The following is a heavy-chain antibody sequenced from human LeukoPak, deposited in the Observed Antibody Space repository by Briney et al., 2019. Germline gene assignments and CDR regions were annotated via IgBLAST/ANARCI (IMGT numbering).Heavy chain of an antibody. Sequence: ASVKVSCKASGYTFTSFAMHWVGQAPGQRLEWMAWTTPGDGNTRYSQKFQGRVTITSDTSASTTYMELSSLRSEDTAIYYCAKDVLGTFDYWGQGTLVTVSS. CDR2: TTPGDGNT. CDR3: AKDVLGTFDY. V-gene: IGHV1-3*01. D-gene: IGHD7-27*01. CDR1: GYTFTSFA. J-gene: IGHJ4*02.